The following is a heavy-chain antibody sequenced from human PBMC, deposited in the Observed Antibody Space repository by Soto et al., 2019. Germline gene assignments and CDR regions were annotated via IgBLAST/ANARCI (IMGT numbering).Heavy chain of an antibody. CDR1: GFTFSDYR. Sequence: EVQLVESGGGLVQPGGSLRLSCAGSGFTFSDYRMSWVRQAPGKGLEWVSYISRSGGIIYYGDSVKGRFTISRDNAKKSLFLEMNSLGAEDTAVYYCARNGAGSFYLSDMDVWGTGTTVTVSS. D-gene: IGHD3-10*01. V-gene: IGHV3-48*01. CDR3: ARNGAGSFYLSDMDV. J-gene: IGHJ6*03. CDR2: ISRSGGII.